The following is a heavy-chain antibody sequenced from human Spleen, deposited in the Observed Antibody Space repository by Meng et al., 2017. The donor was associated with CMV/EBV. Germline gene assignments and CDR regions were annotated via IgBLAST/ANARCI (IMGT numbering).Heavy chain of an antibody. Sequence: VTDVAISNGSFFWGWIRQPPGKGLEWIGSFFRSGDTYSNPSLRSRVAISVDTSKNQFTLRLNSVTATDTAMYYCARHLRGYSWPKSDWGQGTLVTVSS. J-gene: IGHJ4*02. V-gene: IGHV4-39*01. CDR2: FFRSGDT. CDR3: ARHLRGYSWPKSD. CDR1: DVAISNGSFF. D-gene: IGHD1-26*01.